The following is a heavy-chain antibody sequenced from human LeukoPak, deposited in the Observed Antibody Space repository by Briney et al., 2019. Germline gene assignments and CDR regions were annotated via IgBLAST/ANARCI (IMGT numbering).Heavy chain of an antibody. J-gene: IGHJ4*02. Sequence: GGSLRLSCAASGFTFSNYAMSWVRQAPGKGMEWVSVISGSGGSTNFADSVKGRFTSSRDNSKNTLYLQMHSLRAEDTAVYYCGFYSSSWHVYWGQGTLVTVSS. D-gene: IGHD6-13*01. CDR1: GFTFSNYA. CDR3: GFYSSSWHVY. V-gene: IGHV3-23*01. CDR2: ISGSGGST.